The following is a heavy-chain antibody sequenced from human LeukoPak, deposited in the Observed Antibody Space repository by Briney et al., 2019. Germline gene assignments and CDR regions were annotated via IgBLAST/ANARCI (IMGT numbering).Heavy chain of an antibody. D-gene: IGHD3-22*01. V-gene: IGHV4-59*01. J-gene: IGHJ3*02. CDR2: IYYSGST. CDR3: ARAGYYYDSSGYMRSAFDI. Sequence: SETLSLTCTVSGGSISSYYWSWIRQPPGKGLEWIGYIYYSGSTNYNPSLKSRVTISVDTSKNQFSLKLSSVTAADTAVYYCARAGYYYDSSGYMRSAFDIWGQGTMVTVSS. CDR1: GGSISSYY.